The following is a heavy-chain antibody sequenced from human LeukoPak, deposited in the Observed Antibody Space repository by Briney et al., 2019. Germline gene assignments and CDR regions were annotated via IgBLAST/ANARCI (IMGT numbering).Heavy chain of an antibody. CDR3: ARDGVAVAGIDDAFDI. J-gene: IGHJ3*02. V-gene: IGHV1-18*01. CDR1: GYTFTSYG. Sequence: ASVKVSFKASGYTFTSYGISWVRQAPGQGRERMGLISAYNGNTNYAQKLQGRVTMTTDTSTSTAYIELRRLRSDDTAVYYCARDGVAVAGIDDAFDIWGKGTMVTVSS. D-gene: IGHD6-19*01. CDR2: ISAYNGNT.